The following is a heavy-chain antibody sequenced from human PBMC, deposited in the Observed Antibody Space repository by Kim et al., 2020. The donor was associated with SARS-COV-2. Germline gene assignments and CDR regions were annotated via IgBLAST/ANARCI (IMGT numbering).Heavy chain of an antibody. CDR3: AREQPYGNNWRTFDY. D-gene: IGHD1-1*01. Sequence: ASVKGRFTISRDNSQNTVELQSNSLRAEDTAVYYCAREQPYGNNWRTFDYWGQGTLVTVSS. J-gene: IGHJ4*02. V-gene: IGHV3-23*01.